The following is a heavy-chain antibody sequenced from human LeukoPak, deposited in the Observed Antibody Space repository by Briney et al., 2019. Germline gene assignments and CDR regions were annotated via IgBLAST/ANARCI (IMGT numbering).Heavy chain of an antibody. Sequence: SETLSLTCAVYGGSFSGCYWSWIRQPPGKGLEWIGEINHSGSTNYNPSLKSRVTISVDTSKNQFSLKLSSVTAADTAVYYCARVVADFWSGYYMSRDYYFDYWGQGTLVTVSS. J-gene: IGHJ4*02. V-gene: IGHV4-34*01. CDR2: INHSGST. D-gene: IGHD3-3*01. CDR1: GGSFSGCY. CDR3: ARVVADFWSGYYMSRDYYFDY.